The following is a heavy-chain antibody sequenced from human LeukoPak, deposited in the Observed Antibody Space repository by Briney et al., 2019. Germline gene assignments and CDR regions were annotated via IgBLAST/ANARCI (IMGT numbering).Heavy chain of an antibody. Sequence: ASVRVSCKASGYTFTVYYMHWVRRAPGQGVEWMGWINPNSGGTNYAQKFQCTVTMTRATSISTAYMELSRLRSDDTAVYYCARDPAFSSAAGNFDYWGQGTLVTVSS. V-gene: IGHV1-2*02. CDR3: ARDPAFSSAAGNFDY. D-gene: IGHD6-13*01. CDR1: GYTFTVYY. CDR2: INPNSGGT. J-gene: IGHJ4*02.